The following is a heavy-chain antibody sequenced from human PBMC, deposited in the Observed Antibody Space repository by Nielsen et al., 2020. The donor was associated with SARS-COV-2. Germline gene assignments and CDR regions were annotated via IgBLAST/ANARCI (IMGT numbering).Heavy chain of an antibody. J-gene: IGHJ4*02. CDR3: SSPTVAY. D-gene: IGHD4-23*01. Sequence: GESLKISCVASGFTFSGSAMHWVLGRIRSYANEYATAYAASVKGRFTISRDDSKNTAYLQMSSLKTEDTALYYCSSPTVAYWGQGTLVTVSS. CDR2: IRSYANEYAT. V-gene: IGHV3-73*01. CDR1: GFTFSGSA.